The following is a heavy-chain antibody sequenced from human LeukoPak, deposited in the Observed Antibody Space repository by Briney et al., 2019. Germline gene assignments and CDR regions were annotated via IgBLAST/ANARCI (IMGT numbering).Heavy chain of an antibody. CDR1: GYTFTSYD. J-gene: IGHJ6*03. CDR3: ARNDPMTRTYYDFWSGYYTRHYYMDV. CDR2: MNPNSGNT. V-gene: IGHV1-8*03. D-gene: IGHD3-3*01. Sequence: GASVKVSCKASGYTFTSYDINWVRQATGQGLERMGWMNPNSGNTGYAQKFQGRVTITRNTSISTAYMELSSLRSEDTAVYYCARNDPMTRTYYDFWSGYYTRHYYMDVWGKGTTVTVSS.